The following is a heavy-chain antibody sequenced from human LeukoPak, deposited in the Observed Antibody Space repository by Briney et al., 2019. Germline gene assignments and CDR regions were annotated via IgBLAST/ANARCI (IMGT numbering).Heavy chain of an antibody. D-gene: IGHD6-6*01. V-gene: IGHV1-18*01. J-gene: IGHJ4*02. CDR2: ISAYNGNT. CDR3: ARALYGSSFDY. Sequence: ASVKVSCTASGYTFTSYDITWVRQAPGQGLEWLGWISAYNGNTNYAQKFQGRVTMTTDTSTSTAYMEVRSLRSDDTAVYYCARALYGSSFDYWGQGTLVTVSS. CDR1: GYTFTSYD.